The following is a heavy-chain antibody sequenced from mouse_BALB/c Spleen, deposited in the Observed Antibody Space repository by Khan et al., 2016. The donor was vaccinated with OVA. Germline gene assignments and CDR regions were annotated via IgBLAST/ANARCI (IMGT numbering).Heavy chain of an antibody. CDR2: IYWDDDK. Sequence: QVTLKESGPGILQPSQTLSLTCSFSGFSLSASGVGVSWIRQPSGKGLEWLAHIYWDDDKRYNPSLKSRLTISKDASRSQVFLKITSVDTDDTATYYSALRARGVFSDYMFAYWGQGTLVTVSA. D-gene: IGHD2-4*01. CDR3: ALRARGVFSDYMFAY. J-gene: IGHJ3*01. V-gene: IGHV8-12*01. CDR1: GFSLSASGVG.